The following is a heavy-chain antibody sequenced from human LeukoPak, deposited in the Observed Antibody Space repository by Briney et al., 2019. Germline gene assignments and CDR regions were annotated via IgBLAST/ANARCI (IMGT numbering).Heavy chain of an antibody. Sequence: GGSLRLSCAASGFTFSSYSMNWVRQAPGKGLEGVADIKQDGSEKYYVDSVKGRFTISRDNAKNSLYLQMNSLRAEDTAVYYCSRVYYYYYMDVWGKGTTVTVSS. V-gene: IGHV3-7*01. CDR2: IKQDGSEK. CDR1: GFTFSSYS. J-gene: IGHJ6*03. CDR3: SRVYYYYYMDV.